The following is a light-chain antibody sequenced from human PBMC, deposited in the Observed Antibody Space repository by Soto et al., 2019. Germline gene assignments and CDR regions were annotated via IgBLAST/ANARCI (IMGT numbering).Light chain of an antibody. CDR3: QQYENWPRT. CDR1: QSVSSY. J-gene: IGKJ1*01. Sequence: EIVLTQSAATVSLSPGERATLSCRASQSVSSYLAWYQQKPGQAPRLLIYDASNRATGIPARFSGSGSGTDFTLTISGLQSEDFAVYYCQQYENWPRTFGQGTKVDIK. V-gene: IGKV3-11*01. CDR2: DAS.